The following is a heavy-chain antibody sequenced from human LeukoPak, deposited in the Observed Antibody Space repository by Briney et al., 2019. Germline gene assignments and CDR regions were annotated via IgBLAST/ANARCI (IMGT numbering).Heavy chain of an antibody. Sequence: ASVKVSCKASGYTFTGYYMHWVRQAPGQGLEWVGWINPNSGGTNYAQKFQGWVTMTRDTSISTAYVELSRLRSDDTAVYYCARGGLRYYGMDVWGKGTTVTVSS. V-gene: IGHV1-2*04. D-gene: IGHD3-16*01. CDR2: INPNSGGT. CDR1: GYTFTGYY. J-gene: IGHJ6*04. CDR3: ARGGLRYYGMDV.